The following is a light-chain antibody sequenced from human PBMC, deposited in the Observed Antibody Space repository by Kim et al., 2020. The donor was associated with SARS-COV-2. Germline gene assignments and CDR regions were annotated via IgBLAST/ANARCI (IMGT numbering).Light chain of an antibody. CDR3: QVRESTTDHRV. CDR2: YDT. J-gene: IGLJ3*02. V-gene: IGLV3-21*01. CDR1: ILGSTS. Sequence: APGKTATITCAGNILGSTSVHWYQQKPGQAPVLVIYYDTDRPSGIPERFSGSNSGNTATLTISRVEAGDEADYYCQVRESTTDHRVFGGGTQLTVL.